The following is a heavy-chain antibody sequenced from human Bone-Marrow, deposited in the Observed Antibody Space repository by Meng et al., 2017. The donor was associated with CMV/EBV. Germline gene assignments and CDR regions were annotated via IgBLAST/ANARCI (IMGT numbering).Heavy chain of an antibody. CDR2: ISYDGSNK. CDR3: ARSISVVRALSNVDC. Sequence: GESLKISCAASGFTFSSYAMHWVRQAPGKGLEWVAVISYDGSNKYYADSVKGRFTISRDNSKNTLYLQMSSLRAEDTAVYYCARSISVVRALSNVDCWGQGTLVTVSS. J-gene: IGHJ4*02. V-gene: IGHV3-30-3*01. CDR1: GFTFSSYA. D-gene: IGHD3-10*01.